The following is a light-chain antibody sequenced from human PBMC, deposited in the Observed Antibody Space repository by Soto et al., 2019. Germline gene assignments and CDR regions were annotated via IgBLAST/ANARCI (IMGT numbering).Light chain of an antibody. Sequence: QSALTQPASVSGSPGQSITISCTGTSSDVGSYNLVSWYQQHPGNAPKLMIYDGSKWPSGVSNRFFGSKSGNTASLTISGLQAEDEADYYCCSFARGSTLVFGGGTKLTVL. CDR2: DGS. CDR3: CSFARGSTLV. V-gene: IGLV2-23*01. J-gene: IGLJ3*02. CDR1: SSDVGSYNL.